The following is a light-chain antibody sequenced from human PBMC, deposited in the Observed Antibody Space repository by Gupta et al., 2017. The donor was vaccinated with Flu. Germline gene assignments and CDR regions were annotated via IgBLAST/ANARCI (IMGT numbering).Light chain of an antibody. J-gene: IGKJ2*01. V-gene: IGKV2-30*01. CDR1: QSLVYSDGNTY. CDR2: KVS. CDR3: MQGTHWPPYT. Sequence: DDVMTQSPLSLPVTLGQPASISCRSSQSLVYSDGNTYLNWFQQRPGQSPRRLIYKVSNRDSGVPDRFSGRGSGTDFTLKISRVEAEDVGVYYCMQGTHWPPYTFGQGTKLEIK.